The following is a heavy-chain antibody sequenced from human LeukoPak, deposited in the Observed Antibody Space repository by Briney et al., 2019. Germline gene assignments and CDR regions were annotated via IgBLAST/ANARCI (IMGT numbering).Heavy chain of an antibody. CDR2: IKGGGGDP. J-gene: IGHJ4*02. Sequence: GGSLRLSCAASGFTFSTYAMGWDRQAPGKGLEWVSSIKGGGGDPFYADSVKGRFTISRDNSKNTLFLQLNSLRAEDTAVYYCAKGGHDFNPFYWWGQGTLVTVSS. CDR1: GFTFSTYA. D-gene: IGHD2-21*02. V-gene: IGHV3-23*01. CDR3: AKGGHDFNPFYW.